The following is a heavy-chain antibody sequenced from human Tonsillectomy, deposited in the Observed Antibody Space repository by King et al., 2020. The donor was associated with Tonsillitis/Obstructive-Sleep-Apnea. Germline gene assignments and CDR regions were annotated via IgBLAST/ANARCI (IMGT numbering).Heavy chain of an antibody. CDR1: GGTFSSYA. V-gene: IGHV1-69*12. CDR2: IIPIFGTA. CDR3: ARGVRYSSGRRFDY. J-gene: IGHJ4*02. D-gene: IGHD6-19*01. Sequence: HLVQSVAEVTKPGSSVKVSCKASGGTFSSYAISWVRQAPGQGLEWMGGIIPIFGTANYAQKFQGRVTITADDSTSTAYMELSSLRSEDPAVYYCARGVRYSSGRRFDYWGQGTLVTVSS.